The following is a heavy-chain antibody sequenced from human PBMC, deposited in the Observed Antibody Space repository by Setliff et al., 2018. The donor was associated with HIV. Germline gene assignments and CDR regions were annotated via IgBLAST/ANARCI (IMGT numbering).Heavy chain of an antibody. D-gene: IGHD6-19*01. CDR2: INVVTVNT. CDR3: ARGRGLYSSGYYIDY. Sequence: ASVKVSCKTSGYSFTSYTMHWLRQAPGQRPEWMGWINVVTVNTKCSLKLQGRVTITRDTSATAVYMELRSLRSEDTAVYYCARGRGLYSSGYYIDYWGQGTLVTVSS. V-gene: IGHV1-3*01. J-gene: IGHJ4*02. CDR1: GYSFTSYT.